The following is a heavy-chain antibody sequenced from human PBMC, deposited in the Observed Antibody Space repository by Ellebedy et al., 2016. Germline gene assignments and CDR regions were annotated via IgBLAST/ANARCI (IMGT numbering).Heavy chain of an antibody. V-gene: IGHV4-59*12. D-gene: IGHD2-2*01. CDR3: AGGDVVVPANRWGN. CDR1: GGSISSYY. CDR2: IYYSGST. J-gene: IGHJ4*02. Sequence: GSLRLXXTASGGSISSYYWSWIRQPPGKGLEWIGYIYYSGSTNYNPSLKSRVTISVDTSKNQFSLKLSSVTAADTAVYYCAGGDVVVPANRWGNWGQGTLVTVSS.